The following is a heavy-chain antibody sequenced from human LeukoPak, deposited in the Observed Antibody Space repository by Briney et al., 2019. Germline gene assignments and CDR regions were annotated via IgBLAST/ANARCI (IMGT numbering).Heavy chain of an antibody. V-gene: IGHV3-21*01. J-gene: IGHJ5*02. CDR2: ISTSSRYI. CDR1: GFTLSNYD. Sequence: GGSLRLSCAASGFTLSNYDMNWVRQAPGKGLEWVSSISTSSRYIYYKDSVRGRFTISRDDAKNSLYLEMNILRAEDTAVYYXXXXXXXXXXXXXXXXXFDPWXXGXLVTVSS. CDR3: XXXXXXXXXXXXXXXXFDP.